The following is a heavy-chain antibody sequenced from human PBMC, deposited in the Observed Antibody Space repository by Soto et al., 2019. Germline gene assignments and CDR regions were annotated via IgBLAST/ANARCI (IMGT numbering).Heavy chain of an antibody. CDR3: ARSGYYDSSGYYFHYAMDV. J-gene: IGHJ6*02. D-gene: IGHD3-22*01. CDR1: SYTFTSYG. CDR2: ISAYNGNT. V-gene: IGHV1-18*01. Sequence: ASVKVSCKALSYTFTSYGISWVRQAPGQGLDWLGWISAYNGNTKYAQKFQGKVTMTTDTSTSTAYMELRSLRSDDTAMYYCARSGYYDSSGYYFHYAMDVWGQGTTVTVSS.